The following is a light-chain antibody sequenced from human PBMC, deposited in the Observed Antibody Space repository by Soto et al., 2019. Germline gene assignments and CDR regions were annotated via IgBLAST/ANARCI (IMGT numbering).Light chain of an antibody. CDR2: PTS. Sequence: DMQMTQSPSPVSASVGDRVPITCPAGQGSSCWLAWYQQKPGKAPKVLIYPTSRLQSRVPSNFSGRGSGTDFTLTISSRQPEDFATYLFRQTNSFPLTFGGGAKVDIK. V-gene: IGKV1D-12*01. CDR3: RQTNSFPLT. CDR1: QGSSCW. J-gene: IGKJ4*01.